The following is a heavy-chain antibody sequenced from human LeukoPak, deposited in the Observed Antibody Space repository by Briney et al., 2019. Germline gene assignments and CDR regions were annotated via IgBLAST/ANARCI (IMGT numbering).Heavy chain of an antibody. V-gene: IGHV5-51*01. CDR3: ARKYSRSSSLVDY. J-gene: IGHJ4*02. CDR2: IYPGDSDT. Sequence: GGSLRISCQVSGYSFTTYWIGWVRQMPGKGLEWMGIIYPGDSDTRYSPSFQGQVTISVDQSISTAYLQWSSLKASDTAMYYCARKYSRSSSLVDYWGQGTLVTVSS. D-gene: IGHD6-6*01. CDR1: GYSFTTYW.